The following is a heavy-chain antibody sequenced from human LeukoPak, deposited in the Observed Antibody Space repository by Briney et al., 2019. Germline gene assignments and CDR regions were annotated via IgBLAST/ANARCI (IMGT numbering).Heavy chain of an antibody. V-gene: IGHV3-48*03. D-gene: IGHD2-21*01. CDR2: ISSSGSTI. CDR3: AIPPGAILWGG. Sequence: PGGSLRLSCAASGFTFSSYEMNWVRQAPGKGLEWVSYISSSGSTIYYADSVKGRFTISRDNSKNTLYLQMNSLRAEDTAVYYCAIPPGAILWGGWGQGTLVTVSS. J-gene: IGHJ4*02. CDR1: GFTFSSYE.